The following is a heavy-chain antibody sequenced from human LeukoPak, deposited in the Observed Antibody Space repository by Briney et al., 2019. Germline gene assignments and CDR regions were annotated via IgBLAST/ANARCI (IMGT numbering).Heavy chain of an antibody. CDR1: GFTFSSYS. CDR3: AREGYGDPFDY. D-gene: IGHD4-17*01. Sequence: GGSLRLSCAASGFTFSSYSMNWVRQAPGKGLEWVSYISSSSSTIYYADSVKGRFTISRDNAENSLYLQMNSLRPEDTAVYYCAREGYGDPFDYWGQGTLVTVSS. J-gene: IGHJ4*02. V-gene: IGHV3-48*04. CDR2: ISSSSSTI.